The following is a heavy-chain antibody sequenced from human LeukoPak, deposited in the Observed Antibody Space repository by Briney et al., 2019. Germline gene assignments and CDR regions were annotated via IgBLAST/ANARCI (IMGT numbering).Heavy chain of an antibody. CDR1: GYSSTSHW. CDR3: ARRGYCSDTTCSAPLDY. CDR2: IYPGDSDT. J-gene: IGHJ4*02. Sequence: GESLKISCKGSGYSSTSHWIGWVRQMPGKGLEWMGTIYPGDSDTRYSPSFQGQVTISADKSINTAYLQWSSLKASDTAMYYCARRGYCSDTTCSAPLDYWGQGTLVTVSS. D-gene: IGHD2-2*01. V-gene: IGHV5-51*01.